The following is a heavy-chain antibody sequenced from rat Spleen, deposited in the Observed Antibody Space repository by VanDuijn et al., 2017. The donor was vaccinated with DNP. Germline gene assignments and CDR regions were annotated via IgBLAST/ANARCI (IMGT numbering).Heavy chain of an antibody. CDR1: GFTFNTYY. CDR3: ARQTTALYFDY. D-gene: IGHD1-11*01. CDR2: IRTGGEDT. Sequence: EVQLVESGGGLVQPGRSMSLSCTASGFTFNTYYMAWVRQAPTKGLEWVASIRTGGEDTYYRDSVKGRFTISRDNAKSTLYLQMDSLRSEETATYYCARQTTALYFDYWGQGVMVTVSS. J-gene: IGHJ2*01. V-gene: IGHV5S11*01.